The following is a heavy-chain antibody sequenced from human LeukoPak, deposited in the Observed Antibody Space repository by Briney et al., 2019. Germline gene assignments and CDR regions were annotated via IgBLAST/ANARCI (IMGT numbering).Heavy chain of an antibody. J-gene: IGHJ4*02. CDR1: GFTFSSYA. D-gene: IGHD2-15*01. V-gene: IGHV3-23*01. CDR2: LTNNGANT. Sequence: AGSLRVSCAASGFTFSSYAMNWVRQAPEKGLEWISILTNNGANTWYADSVKGRFTISRDNSKNTLYLKMNSLRAEDTAIYYCAKGTLGTCIGPRCYPLDSWGQGTLVTVSS. CDR3: AKGTLGTCIGPRCYPLDS.